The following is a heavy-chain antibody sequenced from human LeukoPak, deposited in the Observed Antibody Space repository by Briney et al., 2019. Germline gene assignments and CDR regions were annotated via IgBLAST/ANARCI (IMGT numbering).Heavy chain of an antibody. CDR3: ARTNWNYPFDY. D-gene: IGHD1-7*01. V-gene: IGHV4-31*03. CDR2: IHFSGST. CDR1: GASLSSGGHY. J-gene: IGHJ4*02. Sequence: PSQTLSLTCTVSGASLSSGGHYWNWIRQHPVKGLEWIGYIHFSGSTYYNPSLRSRVTISVDMSRNQFSLRLSSVTAADTAVYYCARTNWNYPFDYWGQGTLVTVSS.